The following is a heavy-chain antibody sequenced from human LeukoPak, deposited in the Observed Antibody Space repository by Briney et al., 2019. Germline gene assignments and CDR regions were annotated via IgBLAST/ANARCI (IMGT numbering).Heavy chain of an antibody. CDR1: GGSFSSYY. D-gene: IGHD6-19*01. CDR3: ARGRGFSSGWYSHSHYYMDV. CDR2: INHSGST. Sequence: SETLSLTCAVYGGSFSSYYWSWIRQPPGKGLEWIGEINHSGSTNYNPSLTSRVTISVDTSKNQFSLKLGSVTAADTAVYYCARGRGFSSGWYSHSHYYMDVWGKGTTVTVSS. V-gene: IGHV4-34*01. J-gene: IGHJ6*03.